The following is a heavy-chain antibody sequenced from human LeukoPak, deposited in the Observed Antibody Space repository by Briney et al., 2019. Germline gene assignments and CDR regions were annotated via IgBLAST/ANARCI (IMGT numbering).Heavy chain of an antibody. V-gene: IGHV3-30*18. CDR2: IPYDGSNK. J-gene: IGHJ3*02. Sequence: GESLRLSCAASGFTFSSYGMHWVRQAPGKGLEWVAVIPYDGSNKYYADSVKGRFTISRDNSKNTLYLQMNSLRAEDTAVYYCANRGNYYDSSVGAFDIWGQGTMVTVSS. D-gene: IGHD3-22*01. CDR1: GFTFSSYG. CDR3: ANRGNYYDSSVGAFDI.